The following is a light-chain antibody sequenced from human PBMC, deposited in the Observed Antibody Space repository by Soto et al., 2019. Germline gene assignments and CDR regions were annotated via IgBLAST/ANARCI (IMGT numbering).Light chain of an antibody. J-gene: IGKJ1*01. Sequence: EIVMTQSPATLSVSPGERATLSCRASQSVTSNLAWYQQKPGQAPRLLIYGASTRATGIPARFSGSGSGTEFTLTISRLQDEDVAFYYCQQYNNWPPWTFGQGTKVEIK. CDR1: QSVTSN. CDR3: QQYNNWPPWT. V-gene: IGKV3-15*01. CDR2: GAS.